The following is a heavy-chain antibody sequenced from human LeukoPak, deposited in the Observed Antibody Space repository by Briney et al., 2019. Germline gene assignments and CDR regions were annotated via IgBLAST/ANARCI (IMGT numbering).Heavy chain of an antibody. Sequence: PGGSLRLSCAAPGFTFDDYGMSWVRQAPGKGLEWVSGINWNGGSTGYADSVKGRFTISRDNAKNSLYLQMNSLRAEDTALYYCARGGYGSSWSDYWGQGTLVTVSS. V-gene: IGHV3-20*04. CDR2: INWNGGST. CDR3: ARGGYGSSWSDY. D-gene: IGHD6-13*01. J-gene: IGHJ4*02. CDR1: GFTFDDYG.